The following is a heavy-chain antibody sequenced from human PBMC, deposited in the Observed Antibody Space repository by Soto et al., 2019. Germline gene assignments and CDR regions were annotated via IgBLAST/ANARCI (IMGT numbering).Heavy chain of an antibody. D-gene: IGHD6-19*01. V-gene: IGHV5-51*01. Sequence: GESLKISCKASEYSFSNYWIGWVRQMPGKGLEWMGVIYPSDSDTKYSPSFQGQVTISVDKSISTTYLQWSSLKASDTAMYYCARTKSMTGAGPRGHWFDPWGQGTPVTVPQ. CDR1: EYSFSNYW. CDR3: ARTKSMTGAGPRGHWFDP. J-gene: IGHJ5*02. CDR2: IYPSDSDT.